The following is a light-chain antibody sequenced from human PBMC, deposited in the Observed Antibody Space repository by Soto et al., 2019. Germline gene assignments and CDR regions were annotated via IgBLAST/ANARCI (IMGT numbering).Light chain of an antibody. Sequence: DIQMTQSPSSVSASVGDRVVSTCRASQDISNYLAWYQQKPGDAPELLIYAASRLKRGVPSRFSGSGSGTDFTLIIDSLQPEDFATYYCQQADIFPLTFGGGTKVEI. V-gene: IGKV1-12*01. CDR2: AAS. CDR3: QQADIFPLT. J-gene: IGKJ4*01. CDR1: QDISNY.